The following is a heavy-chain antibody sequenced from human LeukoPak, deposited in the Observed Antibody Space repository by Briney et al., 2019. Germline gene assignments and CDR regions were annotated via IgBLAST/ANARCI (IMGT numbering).Heavy chain of an antibody. CDR2: INPNSGCT. Sequence: ASVKVSCKASGYTFTGYYMHWVRQAPGQGVEWMGWINPNSGCTNYAQKLQGRVTMTRDTSISTAYMELSRLRSDDTAVYYCARGAWGIIVGATSWFDPWGQGTLVTVSS. CDR1: GYTFTGYY. CDR3: ARGAWGIIVGATSWFDP. V-gene: IGHV1-2*02. J-gene: IGHJ5*02. D-gene: IGHD1-26*01.